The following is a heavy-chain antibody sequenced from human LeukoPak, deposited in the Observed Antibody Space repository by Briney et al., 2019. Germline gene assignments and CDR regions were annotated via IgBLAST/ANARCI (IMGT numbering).Heavy chain of an antibody. D-gene: IGHD6-19*01. V-gene: IGHV1-69*08. J-gene: IGHJ4*02. CDR1: GGTFSSYT. CDR3: AGGSRATQGY. Sequence: ASVKVSCKASGGTFSSYTISWARQAPGQGLEWMGRITPVFGTVDYAQKFQDRVTIIADISTTTVYMELSSLVSEDTAVYYCAGGSRATQGYWGQGTLVTVSS. CDR2: ITPVFGTV.